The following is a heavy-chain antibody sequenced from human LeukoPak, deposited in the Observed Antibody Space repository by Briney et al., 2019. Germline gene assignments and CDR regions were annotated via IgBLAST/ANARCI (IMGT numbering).Heavy chain of an antibody. J-gene: IGHJ3*01. CDR1: GGSISSHY. D-gene: IGHD2-2*01. V-gene: IGHV4-59*11. CDR3: ARDHYCNGTNCYAQRFFDV. Sequence: SETLSLTCTVSGGSISSHYWSWIRQPPGKGLEWIGYIYYSGSTNYNPSLESRVTMSVDTSKNQFSLKVTSVTAADTAVYYCARDHYCNGTNCYAQRFFDVWGQGTMVTVSS. CDR2: IYYSGST.